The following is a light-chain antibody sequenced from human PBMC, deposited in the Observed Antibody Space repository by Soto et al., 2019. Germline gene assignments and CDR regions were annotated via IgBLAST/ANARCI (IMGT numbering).Light chain of an antibody. J-gene: IGKJ2*01. CDR3: QQYGGSPLVT. V-gene: IGKV3-20*01. CDR2: GAS. Sequence: EIVLTQSPGTLSLSPWERATLSCRASQSVSSDSLAWYQQKTGQAPRLLVYGASTRATGIPDRFSVSGSGTDFTLTISRLEPEDFAVYYCQQYGGSPLVTFGQGTKLEIK. CDR1: QSVSSDS.